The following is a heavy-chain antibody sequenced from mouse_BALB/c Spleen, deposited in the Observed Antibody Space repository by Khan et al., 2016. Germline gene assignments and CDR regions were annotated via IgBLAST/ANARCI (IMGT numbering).Heavy chain of an antibody. V-gene: IGHV14-3*02. J-gene: IGHJ4*01. CDR2: IDPANGNT. D-gene: IGHD6-1*01. Sequence: VQLQQSGAEFVKPGASVKLSCTASGFNIKDTYMHWVKQRPEPGLEWIGRIDPANGNTKYDPKFQGKATVTADTSSNTAYLQPSSPTAEDAAGYYCAISSYDYDARDNWGQGTSVTGSS. CDR3: AISSYDYDARDN. CDR1: GFNIKDTY.